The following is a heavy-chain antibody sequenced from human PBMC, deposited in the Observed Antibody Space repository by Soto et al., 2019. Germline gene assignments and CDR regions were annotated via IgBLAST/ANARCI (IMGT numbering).Heavy chain of an antibody. CDR2: ISYDGSNK. J-gene: IGHJ4*02. CDR3: AKAGSSSWYYFDY. V-gene: IGHV3-30*18. D-gene: IGHD6-13*01. CDR1: GFTFSSYG. Sequence: QVQLVESGGGVVQPGRSLRLSCAASGFTFSSYGMHWVRQAPGKGLEWVAVISYDGSNKYYADSVKGRFTISRDNSKNTLYLQMNSLRAEDTAVYYCAKAGSSSWYYFDYWGQGTLVTVSS.